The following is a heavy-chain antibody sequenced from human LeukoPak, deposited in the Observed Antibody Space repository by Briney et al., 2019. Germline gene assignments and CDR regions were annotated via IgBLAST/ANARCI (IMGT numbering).Heavy chain of an antibody. J-gene: IGHJ1*01. V-gene: IGHV3-7*01. D-gene: IGHD6-25*01. CDR1: GFTFSSYW. Sequence: GGSLRLSCAASGFTFSSYWMSWVRQAPGKGLEWVANIKQDGSEKYYVDSVKGRFTISRDNAKNSLYLQMNSLRAEDTAVHYCARERGEQRLGKEYFQHWGQGTLVTVSS. CDR2: IKQDGSEK. CDR3: ARERGEQRLGKEYFQH.